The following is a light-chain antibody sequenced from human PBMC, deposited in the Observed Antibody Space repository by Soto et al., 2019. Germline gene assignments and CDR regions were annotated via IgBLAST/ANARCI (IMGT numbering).Light chain of an antibody. CDR1: QSVSGW. Sequence: DIQMTQSPSTLSASLGETVTVTCRASQSVSGWLAWYQQKPGEAPKLLIYEASSLQSGVPSRFSGSGSGTDFTLTISSLQPEDFATYYCQQANSFPYTFGQGTRLEIK. J-gene: IGKJ5*01. CDR2: EAS. V-gene: IGKV1-12*01. CDR3: QQANSFPYT.